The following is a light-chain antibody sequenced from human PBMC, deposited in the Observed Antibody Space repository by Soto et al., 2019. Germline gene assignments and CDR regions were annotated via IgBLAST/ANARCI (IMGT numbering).Light chain of an antibody. Sequence: IQLTQSPSSLSASVGDRVTISCRASQGIANFLAWYQQKPGKAPKLLIYGASTLQSGVPSRFSGSGSGTEFTLSISRLQPEDFANYYCQQLNSFPVPFGPGTKVDIK. CDR3: QQLNSFPVP. CDR1: QGIANF. V-gene: IGKV1-9*01. J-gene: IGKJ3*01. CDR2: GAS.